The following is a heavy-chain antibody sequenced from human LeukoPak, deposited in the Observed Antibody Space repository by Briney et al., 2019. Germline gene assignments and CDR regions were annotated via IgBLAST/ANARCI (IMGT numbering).Heavy chain of an antibody. CDR2: FDPEDGET. CDR3: ATANYYDSSGYYSGLDY. J-gene: IGHJ4*02. V-gene: IGHV1-24*01. D-gene: IGHD3-22*01. Sequence: ASVKVSCKVSGYTLTELSMHWVRQAPGKGLEWMGGFDPEDGETTYAQKFQGRVTMTEDTSTDTAYMELSSLRSEDTAVYYCATANYYDSSGYYSGLDYWGQGTLVTVSS. CDR1: GYTLTELS.